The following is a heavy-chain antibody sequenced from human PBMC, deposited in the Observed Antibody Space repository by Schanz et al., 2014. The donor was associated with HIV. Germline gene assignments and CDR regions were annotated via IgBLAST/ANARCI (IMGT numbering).Heavy chain of an antibody. CDR1: EFIFTSYA. V-gene: IGHV3-23*01. Sequence: EVRLLESGGGLVQPGGSLRLSCTASEFIFTSYAMNWVRQAPGKGLEWVSVISGSGGSTYYADSVKGRFTISRDNSKNTLYLQMNSLRAEDTAVYYCAKCPTMVRGTGMDVWGQGTTVTVSS. D-gene: IGHD3-10*01. J-gene: IGHJ6*02. CDR2: ISGSGGST. CDR3: AKCPTMVRGTGMDV.